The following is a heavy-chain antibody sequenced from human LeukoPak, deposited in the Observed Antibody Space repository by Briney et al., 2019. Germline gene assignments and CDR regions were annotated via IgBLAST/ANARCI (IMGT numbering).Heavy chain of an antibody. J-gene: IGHJ4*02. CDR2: ISGSGGST. CDR3: AKGSGKQWLVLYPLDY. V-gene: IGHV3-23*01. Sequence: GGSLRLSCAASGFTFSSYAMSWVRQAPGKGLEWVSAISGSGGSTYCADPVKGRFTISRDNSKNTLYLQMNSLRAEDTAVYYCAKGSGKQWLVLYPLDYWGQGTLVTVSS. D-gene: IGHD6-19*01. CDR1: GFTFSSYA.